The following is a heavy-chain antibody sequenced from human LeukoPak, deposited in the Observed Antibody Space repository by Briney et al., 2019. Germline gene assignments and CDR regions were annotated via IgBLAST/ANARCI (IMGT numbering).Heavy chain of an antibody. V-gene: IGHV4-30-4*08. Sequence: PSETLSLTCPVPVGSISIGDYYWSWIRQPPGKGLEWICYIYYSGSTYYNPSLKSRVTISVDTSKNQFSLKLSSATAADTAVYYCARVCFVVPAPLFDPWGQGTLVTVSS. CDR2: IYYSGST. J-gene: IGHJ5*02. D-gene: IGHD2-2*01. CDR3: ARVCFVVPAPLFDP. CDR1: VGSISIGDYY.